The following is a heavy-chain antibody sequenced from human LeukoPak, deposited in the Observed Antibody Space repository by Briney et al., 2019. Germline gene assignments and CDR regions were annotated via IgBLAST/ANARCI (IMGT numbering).Heavy chain of an antibody. V-gene: IGHV1-18*01. CDR3: ARDPTYYDILTGYYRGDAFDI. J-gene: IGHJ3*02. CDR1: GYTFTSYG. CDR2: ISAYNGNT. Sequence: ASVKVSCKASGYTFTSYGISWVRQAPGQGLEWMGWISAYNGNTNYAQKLQGRVTMTTDTSTSTAYMELRSLRSNDTAVYYCARDPTYYDILTGYYRGDAFDIWGQGTMVTVSS. D-gene: IGHD3-9*01.